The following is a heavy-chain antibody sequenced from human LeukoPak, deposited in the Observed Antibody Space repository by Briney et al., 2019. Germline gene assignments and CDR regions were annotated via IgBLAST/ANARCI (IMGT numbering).Heavy chain of an antibody. V-gene: IGHV3-23*01. CDR1: GFTFSTYV. J-gene: IGHJ4*02. CDR3: TTGTTNY. Sequence: GGSLRLSCAASGFTFSTYVMSWVRQAPGKGLEWVSTISASGIGTYYADSVKGRFTVSRDNSKNTLYLQMNSLRAEDTAVYYCTTGTTNYWGQGTLVTVSS. CDR2: ISASGIGT. D-gene: IGHD1-1*01.